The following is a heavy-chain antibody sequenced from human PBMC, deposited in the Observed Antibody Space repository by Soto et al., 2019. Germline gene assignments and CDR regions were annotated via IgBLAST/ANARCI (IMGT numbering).Heavy chain of an antibody. CDR2: IYPGDSDT. Sequence: PGESLKISCKGSGNTSTSHWVGWVRQLPGKGLEWMGIIYPGDSDTKYNPSFRGQVTFSADKSITTVYLQWRSLKASDTAIYYCASALVVPSRYYGMDVWGQGTTVTVSS. CDR3: ASALVVPSRYYGMDV. V-gene: IGHV5-51*01. CDR1: GNTSTSHW. J-gene: IGHJ6*02. D-gene: IGHD2-15*01.